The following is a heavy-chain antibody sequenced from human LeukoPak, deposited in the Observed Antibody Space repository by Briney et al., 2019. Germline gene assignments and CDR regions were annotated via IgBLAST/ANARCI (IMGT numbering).Heavy chain of an antibody. V-gene: IGHV1-2*02. CDR3: ARSGDYYDSSDDYYFDY. CDR1: GYTFTGYY. J-gene: IGHJ4*02. D-gene: IGHD3-22*01. CDR2: INPNSGGT. Sequence: GASVTLSCKASGYTFTGYYMHWVRQAPGQGLEWMGWINPNSGGTNYAQKFQGRVTMTRDTSISTAYMELSRLRSDDTAVYYCARSGDYYDSSDDYYFDYWGQGTLVTVSS.